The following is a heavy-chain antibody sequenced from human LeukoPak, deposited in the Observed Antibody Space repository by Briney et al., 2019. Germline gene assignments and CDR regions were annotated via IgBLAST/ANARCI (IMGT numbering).Heavy chain of an antibody. Sequence: PGGSLRLSCAASGFTFSSYGMHWVRQAPGKGLEWVAVISYDGSNKYYADSVKGRFTISRDNSKNTLYLQMNSLRAEDTAVYYCAKDRRHYYDSSGEKGVFDYWGQGTLVTVSS. V-gene: IGHV3-30*18. CDR3: AKDRRHYYDSSGEKGVFDY. J-gene: IGHJ4*02. CDR1: GFTFSSYG. D-gene: IGHD3-22*01. CDR2: ISYDGSNK.